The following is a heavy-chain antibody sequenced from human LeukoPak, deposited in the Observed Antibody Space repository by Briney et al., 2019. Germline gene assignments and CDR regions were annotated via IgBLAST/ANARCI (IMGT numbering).Heavy chain of an antibody. CDR2: ISAYNGNT. V-gene: IGHV1-18*01. D-gene: IGHD3-22*01. J-gene: IGHJ4*02. CDR1: GYTFTSYG. Sequence: ASVKVSCKASGYTFTSYGISWVRQAPGQGLEWMGWISAYNGNTNYAQKLQGRVTMTTDTSTSTAYMELRSLRSDDTAVYYCARDEDDSSGYSSDGYWGQGTLVTVSS. CDR3: ARDEDDSSGYSSDGY.